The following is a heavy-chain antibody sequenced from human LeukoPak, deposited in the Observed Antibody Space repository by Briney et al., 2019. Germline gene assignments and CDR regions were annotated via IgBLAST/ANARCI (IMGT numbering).Heavy chain of an antibody. CDR3: AGVLYYGSGSYYNGLNWFDP. D-gene: IGHD3-10*01. CDR2: ISGSGGST. Sequence: GGSLRLSCAASGFTFSSYWMSWVRQAPGKGLEWVSAISGSGGSTYYADSVKGRFTISRDNSKNTLYLQMNSLRAEDTAVYYCAGVLYYGSGSYYNGLNWFDPWGQGTLVTVSS. V-gene: IGHV3-23*01. CDR1: GFTFSSYW. J-gene: IGHJ5*02.